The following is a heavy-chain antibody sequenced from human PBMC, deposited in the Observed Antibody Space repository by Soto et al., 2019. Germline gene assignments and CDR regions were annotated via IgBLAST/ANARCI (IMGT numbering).Heavy chain of an antibody. CDR2: INPKSGGT. Sequence: ASVKVSCKASGYSFTDYHIHWVRQTPGQGLEWLGRINPKSGGTSTAQKFQGWVTMTTDTSISTASMELTRLISDDTAIYYCARGDSTDCSNGVCSFFYNHDMDVWGQGTTVTVSS. CDR3: ARGDSTDCSNGVCSFFYNHDMDV. D-gene: IGHD2-8*01. J-gene: IGHJ6*02. CDR1: GYSFTDYH. V-gene: IGHV1-2*04.